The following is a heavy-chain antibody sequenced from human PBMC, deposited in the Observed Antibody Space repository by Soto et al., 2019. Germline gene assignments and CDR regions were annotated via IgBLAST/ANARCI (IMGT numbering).Heavy chain of an antibody. V-gene: IGHV1-24*01. CDR2: LHPDDGTA. CDR1: GYTLTELS. D-gene: IGHD1-26*01. J-gene: IGHJ5*02. Sequence: GASVKVSCKASGYTLTELSMHWVRQAPGKGLEWMGGLHPDDGTANYAQKFQGRVTMTADTSTSTAYMELSSLRSEDTAVYYCARGVSGSYFNSWFDPWGQGTLVTVSS. CDR3: ARGVSGSYFNSWFDP.